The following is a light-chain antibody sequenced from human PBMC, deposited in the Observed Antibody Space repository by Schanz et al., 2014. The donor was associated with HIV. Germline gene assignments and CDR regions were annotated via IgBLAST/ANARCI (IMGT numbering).Light chain of an antibody. Sequence: IQLTQSPSSLSASVGDRVTITCRASQGIGSFLAWYQQKPGKAPKLLIYGASTLQTGVPSRFSGSGSGTDFTLTISSLQTEDVAVYYCQQYSNTPLTFGGGTKVEI. CDR3: QQYSNTPLT. CDR1: QGIGSF. J-gene: IGKJ4*01. CDR2: GAS. V-gene: IGKV1-9*01.